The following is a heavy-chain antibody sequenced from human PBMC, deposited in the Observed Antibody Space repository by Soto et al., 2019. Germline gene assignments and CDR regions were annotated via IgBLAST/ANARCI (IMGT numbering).Heavy chain of an antibody. Sequence: EVQLVESGGGLVKPRGSLRLSCAGSGFMFSGYTMNWVRQAPGKGLEWLSSIDGDSGDIQYADSVQGRFTVSRDNARNSLYLQMDNLGAEDTAVYYCATPYYYNFWGQGTLVTVSS. V-gene: IGHV3-21*01. CDR2: IDGDSGDI. J-gene: IGHJ4*02. D-gene: IGHD3-22*01. CDR3: ATPYYYNF. CDR1: GFMFSGYT.